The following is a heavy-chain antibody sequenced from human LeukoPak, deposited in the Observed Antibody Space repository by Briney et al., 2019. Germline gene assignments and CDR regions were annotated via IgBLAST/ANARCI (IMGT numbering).Heavy chain of an antibody. CDR1: GDTFSSYA. CDR2: IIPFLNIS. Sequence: SVKVSCKASGDTFSSYAISWVRQAPGQGLEWVGRIIPFLNISNYAQNFEGKVTIDADRSTNTAYMELTSLTFEDTAVYYCAADDYSAGSYFLNFLDYWGHGTLITVSS. J-gene: IGHJ4*01. V-gene: IGHV1-69*04. CDR3: AADDYSAGSYFLNFLDY. D-gene: IGHD4-11*01.